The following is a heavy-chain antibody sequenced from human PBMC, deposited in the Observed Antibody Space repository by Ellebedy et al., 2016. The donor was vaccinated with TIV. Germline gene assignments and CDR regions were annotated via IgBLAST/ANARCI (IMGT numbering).Heavy chain of an antibody. V-gene: IGHV3-30-3*01. J-gene: IGHJ6*02. D-gene: IGHD5-18*01. Sequence: GGSLRLXXAASGFTFSSYAMHWVRQAPGKGLEWVAVISYDGSNKYYADSVKGRFTISRDNSKNTLYLQMNSLRAEDTAVYYCAREGYSYGNYYYGMDVWGQGTTVTVSS. CDR3: AREGYSYGNYYYGMDV. CDR1: GFTFSSYA. CDR2: ISYDGSNK.